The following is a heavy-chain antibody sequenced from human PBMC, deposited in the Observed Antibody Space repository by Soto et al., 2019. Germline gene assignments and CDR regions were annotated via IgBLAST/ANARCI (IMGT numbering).Heavy chain of an antibody. CDR1: GYTFTSYD. D-gene: IGHD3-9*01. Sequence: ASVKVSCKASGYTFTSYDINWVRQATGQGLEWMGWMNPNSGNTGYAQKFQGIVTMTRNTSISTAYMELSSLRSEDTAVYYCARVLTYYDILTRFGYWGQGTLVTVSS. CDR2: MNPNSGNT. CDR3: ARVLTYYDILTRFGY. V-gene: IGHV1-8*01. J-gene: IGHJ4*02.